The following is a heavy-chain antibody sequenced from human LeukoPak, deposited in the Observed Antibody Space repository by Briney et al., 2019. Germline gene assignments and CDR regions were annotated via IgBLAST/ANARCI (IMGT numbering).Heavy chain of an antibody. Sequence: GGSLRLSCAASGFTVGSSYMSWVRQAPGKGLEWVSVIYSGGSTYYAESVKGRFTISRDNSKNTLYLQMNSLRAEDTAVYYCARETYNILIGFVEYWGQGTLFTVSS. CDR3: ARETYNILIGFVEY. V-gene: IGHV3-53*01. D-gene: IGHD3-9*01. CDR2: IYSGGST. CDR1: GFTVGSSY. J-gene: IGHJ4*02.